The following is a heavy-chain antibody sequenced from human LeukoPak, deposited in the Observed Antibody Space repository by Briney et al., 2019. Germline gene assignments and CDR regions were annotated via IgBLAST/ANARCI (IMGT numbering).Heavy chain of an antibody. V-gene: IGHV3-74*01. CDR3: ARGGYSGSYYRFS. J-gene: IGHJ4*02. CDR2: TSKDGSDT. CDR1: GFSFSDYW. Sequence: GGSLRLSWAASGFSFSDYWKHWVRQAPGKGPESLSRTSKDGSDTFYADAAKGRFTASRDNAKNTVYLQVTNVSPEDTAVYYCARGGYSGSYYRFSWGQGTLVTVAS. D-gene: IGHD6-25*01.